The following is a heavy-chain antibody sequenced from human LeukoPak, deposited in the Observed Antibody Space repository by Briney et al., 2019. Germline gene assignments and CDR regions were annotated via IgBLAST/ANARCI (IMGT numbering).Heavy chain of an antibody. CDR1: GFSFSSYA. V-gene: IGHV3-23*01. CDR2: ISGSGGST. J-gene: IGHJ4*02. Sequence: PGGSLRLSCAASGFSFSSYAMSWVRQAPGKGLEWVSAISGSGGSTYYADSVKGRFTISRDNSKNTLYLQMNSLRAEDTAVYYCAKVDLGYCSSTSCYSARYYFDYWGQGTLVTVSS. CDR3: AKVDLGYCSSTSCYSARYYFDY. D-gene: IGHD2-2*02.